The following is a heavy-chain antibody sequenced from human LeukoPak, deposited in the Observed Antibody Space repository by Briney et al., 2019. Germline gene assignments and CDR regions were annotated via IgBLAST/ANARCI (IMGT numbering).Heavy chain of an antibody. CDR2: INPNGGDV. J-gene: IGHJ4*01. V-gene: IGHV1-2*06. CDR1: GYTFTTDYY. Sequence: ASVKVSCKDSGYTFTTDYYIHWVRQVAAQGLEWMGRINPNGGDVRYAQKFQGRVTMTRDTSISTAYMELSSLRYDDTAVYFCARDPRPAIAHSGSDYWGQGTLVTVSS. D-gene: IGHD3-10*01. CDR3: ARDPRPAIAHSGSDY.